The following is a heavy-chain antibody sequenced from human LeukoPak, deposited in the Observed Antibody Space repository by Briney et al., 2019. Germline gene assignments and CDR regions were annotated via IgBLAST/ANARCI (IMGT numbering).Heavy chain of an antibody. Sequence: SETLSLTCTVSGASISSYYWSWIRQPPGKGVEWIGYIHYSEGTRYNPSLKSRVTISVDASKNQFSLKLSPVTAADTAVYYCARQYYYYSIDSWGQGTLVTVSS. CDR1: GASISSYY. V-gene: IGHV4-59*08. D-gene: IGHD3-22*01. CDR2: IHYSEGT. J-gene: IGHJ4*02. CDR3: ARQYYYYSIDS.